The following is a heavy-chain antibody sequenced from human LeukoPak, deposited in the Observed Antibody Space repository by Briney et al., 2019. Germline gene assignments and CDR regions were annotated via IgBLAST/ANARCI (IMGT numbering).Heavy chain of an antibody. Sequence: ETLSLTCAVYGGPFSSYYWTWIRQSPGKGLEWVSYISSSSSTIYYADSVKGRFTISRDNAKNSLYLQMNSLRAEDTAVYYCARDHYYDSSGYYDYWGQGTLVTVSS. V-gene: IGHV3-48*01. D-gene: IGHD3-22*01. CDR1: GGPFSSYY. J-gene: IGHJ4*02. CDR3: ARDHYYDSSGYYDY. CDR2: ISSSSSTI.